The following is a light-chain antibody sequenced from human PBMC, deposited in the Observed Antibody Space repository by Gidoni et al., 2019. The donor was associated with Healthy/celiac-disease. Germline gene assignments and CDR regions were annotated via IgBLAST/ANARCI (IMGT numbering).Light chain of an antibody. Sequence: DIQMPQSPSSLSASVGDRVTITCRASQSISSYLNWYQQKPGKAPKLLIDAASSLQSGVPSRFSGSGSGTDFTLTISSLQPEDFATYYCQQSYSTARTFGQGTKVEIK. J-gene: IGKJ1*01. CDR3: QQSYSTART. CDR1: QSISSY. CDR2: AAS. V-gene: IGKV1-39*01.